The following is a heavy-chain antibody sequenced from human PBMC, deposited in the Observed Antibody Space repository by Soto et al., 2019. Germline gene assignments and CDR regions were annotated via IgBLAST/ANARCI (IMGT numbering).Heavy chain of an antibody. Sequence: EVQLVESGGGLVKPGGSLRLSCAASGFTFSSYSMNWVRQAPGKGLEWVSSISRTGTYLYYADSVKGRFTISRDNAKNSPFLQMNSLRADDTAMYYCARDPHDYSKPYYYYGMDVWGQGTTVTVSS. J-gene: IGHJ6*02. CDR1: GFTFSSYS. CDR2: ISRTGTYL. V-gene: IGHV3-21*02. D-gene: IGHD4-4*01. CDR3: ARDPHDYSKPYYYYGMDV.